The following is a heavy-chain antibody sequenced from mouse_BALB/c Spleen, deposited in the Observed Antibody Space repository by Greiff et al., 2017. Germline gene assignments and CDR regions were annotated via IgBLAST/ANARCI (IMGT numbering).Heavy chain of an antibody. D-gene: IGHD1-1*01. CDR2: ISSGGST. CDR3: ASFYGFDY. CDR1: GFTFSSYA. V-gene: IGHV5-6-5*01. J-gene: IGHJ2*01. Sequence: EVKVVESGGGLVKPGGSLKLSCAASGFTFSSYAMSWVRQTPEKRLEWVASISSGGSTYYPDSVKGRFTISRDNARNILYLQMSSLRSEDTAMYYWASFYGFDYWGQGTTLTVSS.